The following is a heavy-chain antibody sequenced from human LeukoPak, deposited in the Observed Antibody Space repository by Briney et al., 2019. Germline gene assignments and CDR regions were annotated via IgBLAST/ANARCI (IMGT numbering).Heavy chain of an antibody. J-gene: IGHJ6*02. CDR3: ARDPHIDPGYYYGMDV. D-gene: IGHD5-12*01. V-gene: IGHV1-3*01. Sequence: ASVKVSCKASGYTFTSYAMHWVRQAPGQRLEWMGWINAGNGNTKYSQKFQGRVTITRDTSASTAYMELSSLRSEDTAVYYCARDPHIDPGYYYGMDVWGQGTTVTVSS. CDR2: INAGNGNT. CDR1: GYTFTSYA.